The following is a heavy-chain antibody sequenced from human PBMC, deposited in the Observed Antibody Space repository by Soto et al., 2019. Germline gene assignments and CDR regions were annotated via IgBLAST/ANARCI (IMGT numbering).Heavy chain of an antibody. CDR1: GITVTNAG. CDR2: LKSRRDGGTS. J-gene: IGHJ5*02. CDR3: STEGGVSAYPLFWA. D-gene: IGHD2-8*02. Sequence: EVQLVESGGGMVKPGGSLRLSCAASGITVTNAGLGWVRQAPGKGLEWSGRLKSRRDGGTSDYAAPVKGRFSISKDESKNTLYLQMNSLKTEGTAVYLCSTEGGVSAYPLFWAWGQGTLVTVSS. V-gene: IGHV3-15*01.